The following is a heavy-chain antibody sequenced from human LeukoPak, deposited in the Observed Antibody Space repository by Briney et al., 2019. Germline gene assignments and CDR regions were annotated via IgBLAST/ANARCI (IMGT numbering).Heavy chain of an antibody. CDR2: ISASGP. Sequence: GGSLRLSCAASGFTFSRLAMTRVRQAPGKGLEWVSTISASGPYYADAVRGRFTISRDNSRNTLSLQMDSLRAEDTAVYYCAKDHESDGYPCLDHWGLGTLVTVSS. CDR1: GFTFSRLA. CDR3: AKDHESDGYPCLDH. D-gene: IGHD3-22*01. V-gene: IGHV3-23*01. J-gene: IGHJ4*02.